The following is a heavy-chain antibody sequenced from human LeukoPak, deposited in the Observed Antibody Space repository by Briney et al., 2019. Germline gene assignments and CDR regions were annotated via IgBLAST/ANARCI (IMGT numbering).Heavy chain of an antibody. CDR2: INAGNGNT. CDR3: ARYSSGWGAFDI. J-gene: IGHJ3*02. CDR1: GYIFTSYA. V-gene: IGHV1-3*01. Sequence: ASVKVSCKASGYIFTSYAMHWVRRAPGQRLEWMGWINAGNGNTKYPQKFQGTVTITRDTSASTAYMEVSSLRSEDTAVYYCARYSSGWGAFDIWGQGTMVTVSS. D-gene: IGHD6-19*01.